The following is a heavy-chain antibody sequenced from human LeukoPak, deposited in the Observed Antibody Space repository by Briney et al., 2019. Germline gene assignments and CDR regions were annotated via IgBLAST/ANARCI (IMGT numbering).Heavy chain of an antibody. V-gene: IGHV3-53*01. CDR2: IYSGGTT. CDR3: AREGGRDAFDI. D-gene: IGHD2-15*01. CDR1: GFTVSSNY. Sequence: GGSLRLSCAASGFTVSSNYTSWVRQAPGKGLEWVSVIYSGGTTNYADSVKGRFTISRDNSKNTLYLQMNSLRAEDTAVYYCAREGGRDAFDIWGQGTMVTVSS. J-gene: IGHJ3*02.